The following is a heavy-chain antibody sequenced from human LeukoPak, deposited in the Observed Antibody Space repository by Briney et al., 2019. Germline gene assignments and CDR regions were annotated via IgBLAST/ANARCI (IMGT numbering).Heavy chain of an antibody. D-gene: IGHD6-19*01. CDR1: GFTFSSYG. J-gene: IGHJ4*02. V-gene: IGHV3-33*01. CDR3: ASTSGWYEPIDY. Sequence: PGGSLRLSCAASGFTFSSYGMHWVRQAPGKGLEWVAVIWYDGSNKYYADSVKGLFTISRDNSKNTLYLQMNSLRAEDTAVYYCASTSGWYEPIDYWGQGTLVTVSS. CDR2: IWYDGSNK.